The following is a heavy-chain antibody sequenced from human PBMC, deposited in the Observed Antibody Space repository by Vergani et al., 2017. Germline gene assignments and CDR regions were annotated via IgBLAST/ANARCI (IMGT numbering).Heavy chain of an antibody. D-gene: IGHD2-15*01. V-gene: IGHV1-58*02. CDR1: GYTFTSYG. CDR2: IVVGSGNT. J-gene: IGHJ6*02. Sequence: QLVQSGAEVKKPGASVKVSCKASGYTFTSYGISWVRQARGQRLEWIGWIVVGSGNTNYAQKFQERVTITRDMSTSTAYMELSSLRSEDTAVYYCAADRGYCSGGSCYGGMDVWGQGTTVTVSS. CDR3: AADRGYCSGGSCYGGMDV.